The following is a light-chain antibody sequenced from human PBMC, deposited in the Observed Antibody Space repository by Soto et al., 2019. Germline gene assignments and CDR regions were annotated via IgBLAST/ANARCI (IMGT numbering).Light chain of an antibody. J-gene: IGLJ2*01. CDR3: QVWDSSGDWI. Sequence: SYELTQPPSVSVAPRQTASITCGGNSIGTKRVHWYQQKPGQAPVLVVYNDSDRPSGIPERFSGSNAGNTATLTISRVEAGDEADYYCQVWDSSGDWIFGGGTKVTVL. CDR2: NDS. V-gene: IGLV3-21*02. CDR1: SIGTKR.